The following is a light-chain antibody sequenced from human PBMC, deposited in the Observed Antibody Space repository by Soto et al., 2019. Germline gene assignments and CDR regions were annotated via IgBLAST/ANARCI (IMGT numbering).Light chain of an antibody. CDR2: WAS. V-gene: IGKV4-1*01. J-gene: IGKJ4*01. CDR1: QSVLYSSSNKKY. CDR3: QQYYSAPLT. Sequence: DIVMTQSPDSLAVSLGERATINCKSSQSVLYSSSNKKYLAWYQQKPGQSPKLLIYWASTRETGVPDRFSGSGSGTDFTLTISSLQAEDVAVYYCQQYYSAPLTFGGGTKVEIK.